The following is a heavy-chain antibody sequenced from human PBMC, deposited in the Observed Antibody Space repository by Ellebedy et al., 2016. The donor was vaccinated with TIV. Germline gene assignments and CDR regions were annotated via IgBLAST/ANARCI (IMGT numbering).Heavy chain of an antibody. V-gene: IGHV3-53*01. CDR1: GFTVSGNY. Sequence: GESLKVSCVASGFTVSGNYMSWVRQAPGKGLEWVSVTYSGDPDYADSVEGRFTIPTDNSKNTLYLQMNSLRAEDTAVYYCARDSNVWGQGTLVTVSS. CDR3: ARDSNV. J-gene: IGHJ4*02. D-gene: IGHD4/OR15-4a*01. CDR2: TYSGDP.